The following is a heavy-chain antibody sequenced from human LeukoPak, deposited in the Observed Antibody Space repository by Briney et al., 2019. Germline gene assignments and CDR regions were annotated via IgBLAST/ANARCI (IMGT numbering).Heavy chain of an antibody. D-gene: IGHD5-12*01. J-gene: IGHJ4*02. Sequence: GASVKVSCKASGYTFTSYDINWVRQATGQGLEWMGWMNPNSGNTGYAQKFQGRVTMTRNTSISTAYMELSRLRSDDTAVYYCARVYEAYSGYVGTDYWGQGTLVTVSS. CDR3: ARVYEAYSGYVGTDY. CDR1: GYTFTSYD. V-gene: IGHV1-8*01. CDR2: MNPNSGNT.